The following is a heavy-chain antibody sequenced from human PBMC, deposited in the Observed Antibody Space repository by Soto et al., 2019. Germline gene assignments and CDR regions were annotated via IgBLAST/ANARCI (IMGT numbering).Heavy chain of an antibody. V-gene: IGHV3-7*01. J-gene: IGHJ6*02. Sequence: GGSLRLSCAASGFTFSTYWMSWVRQAPGKGLEWVANIKEDGSEKYYVDSVEGRFAISRDNAKNSLYLQMTSLRAEDTALYYCARGWGYFDSSGFPYLYAMDVWGQGTTVTVSS. CDR1: GFTFSTYW. D-gene: IGHD3-22*01. CDR3: ARGWGYFDSSGFPYLYAMDV. CDR2: IKEDGSEK.